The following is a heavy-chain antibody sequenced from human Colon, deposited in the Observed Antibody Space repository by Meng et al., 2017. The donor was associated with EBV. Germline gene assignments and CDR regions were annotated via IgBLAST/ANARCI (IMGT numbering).Heavy chain of an antibody. CDR2: IHSSGST. CDR3: ARASYGSGSPLGESWFDP. Sequence: VQLQGVGPGLANPSQSLSLTCSGSGGSIRSGGYSLSWIRQHPGKDLEWMGYIHSSGSTYYNPSPRSRLTISVDTSKNQFSLKLSSVTAADPGVYYCARASYGSGSPLGESWFDPWGQGTLVTVSS. J-gene: IGHJ5*02. CDR1: GGSIRSGGYS. D-gene: IGHD3-10*01. V-gene: IGHV4-31*03.